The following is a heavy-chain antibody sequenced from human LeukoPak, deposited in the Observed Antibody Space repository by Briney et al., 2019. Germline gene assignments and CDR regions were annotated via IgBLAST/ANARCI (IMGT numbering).Heavy chain of an antibody. CDR3: ARQYYYGSGSYYNRPFDY. J-gene: IGHJ4*02. V-gene: IGHV4-4*07. CDR1: GDSMYSHY. Sequence: SETLSLTCSVSGDSMYSHYWSFIRQAAGTGLEWIGRIHTSGTTYYNPSLKSRVTLSIDTSMNQFSLKLSSVTAADTAIYYCARQYYYGSGSYYNRPFDYWGQGTLVTVSS. D-gene: IGHD3-10*01. CDR2: IHTSGTT.